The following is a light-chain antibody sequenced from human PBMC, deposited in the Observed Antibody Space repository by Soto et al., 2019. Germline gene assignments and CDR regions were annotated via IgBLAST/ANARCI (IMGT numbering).Light chain of an antibody. Sequence: QLVLTQSPSASASLGASVKLTCTLSSGHSSYAIAWHQQQPEKGPRYLMKLNSDGSHSKGDGIPDRCSGSSSGAERYLIISSLLSEDDADYYCQTWGTGIHVFGTGTKVTVL. J-gene: IGLJ1*01. V-gene: IGLV4-69*01. CDR1: SGHSSYA. CDR3: QTWGTGIHV. CDR2: LNSDGSH.